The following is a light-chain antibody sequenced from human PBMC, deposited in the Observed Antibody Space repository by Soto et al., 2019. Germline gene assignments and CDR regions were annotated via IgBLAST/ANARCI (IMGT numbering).Light chain of an antibody. J-gene: IGKJ4*01. CDR1: QGISSY. V-gene: IGKV1-27*01. CDR2: AAS. CDR3: QKYNSAPPLT. Sequence: DIQMTQSPSSLSASVGDRVTITCRASQGISSYLAWYQQKPGKGPKLLIYAASTLQSGVPSRFSGSGSGTDFTLTISSLQPEDVGTYYCQKYNSAPPLTFGGGTKVEIK.